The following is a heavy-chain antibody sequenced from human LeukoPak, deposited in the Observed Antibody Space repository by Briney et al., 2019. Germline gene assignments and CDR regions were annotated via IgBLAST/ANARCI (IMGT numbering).Heavy chain of an antibody. V-gene: IGHV4-59*01. D-gene: IGHD5-18*01. CDR3: TRGLGIGYGQYYSYYVDV. CDR1: GGSISTYY. Sequence: PSETLSLTCSVSGGSISTYYWGCIRQSPGEGLEWIVYVFYSGSTNYNPSLKSRVTISVDTSKDSFSLKMTSVTAADTAVYYCTRGLGIGYGQYYSYYVDVWAKGTPVTVSS. CDR2: VFYSGST. J-gene: IGHJ6*03.